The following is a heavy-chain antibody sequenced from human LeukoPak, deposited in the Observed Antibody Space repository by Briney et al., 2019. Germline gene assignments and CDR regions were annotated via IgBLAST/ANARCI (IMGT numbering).Heavy chain of an antibody. CDR2: IYTSGST. Sequence: SETLSLTCTVSGGSISSYYWSWIRQPAGKGLEWIGRIYTSGSTNYNPSLKSRATMSVDTSKNQFSLKLSSVTAADTAVYYCAREVGSYYDSSGYRYYYYYGMDVWGQGTTVTVSS. J-gene: IGHJ6*02. V-gene: IGHV4-4*07. D-gene: IGHD3-22*01. CDR1: GGSISSYY. CDR3: AREVGSYYDSSGYRYYYYYGMDV.